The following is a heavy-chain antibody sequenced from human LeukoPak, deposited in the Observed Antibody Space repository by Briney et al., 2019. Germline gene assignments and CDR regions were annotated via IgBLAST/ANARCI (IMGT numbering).Heavy chain of an antibody. D-gene: IGHD1-26*01. CDR1: GYTFTNWY. J-gene: IGHJ3*02. CDR2: INPHSRGT. V-gene: IGHV1-2*02. Sequence: ASVTVSCKASGYTFTNWYIHWVRQAPGQGPEWMGWINPHSRGTNYAQKFQGRVTMTRDTSITTAYMELSRLRSDDTAVYYCAKWGAENAFDIWGQGTMVTVSS. CDR3: AKWGAENAFDI.